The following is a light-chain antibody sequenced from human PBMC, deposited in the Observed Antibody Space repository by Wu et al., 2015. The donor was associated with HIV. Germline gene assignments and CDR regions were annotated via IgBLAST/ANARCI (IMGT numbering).Light chain of an antibody. CDR3: QQYYSWPT. V-gene: IGKV3-15*01. CDR2: GVS. CDR1: QNVNNR. J-gene: IGKJ4*01. Sequence: ENVLTQFPATLPVSPGERVTLSCRASQNVNNRLAWYQQRPGQSPRLLISGVSTRAAGVVDRVSGGGSGTAFTLTINNLEPEDVAVYFCQQYYSWPTFGGGTKLEIK.